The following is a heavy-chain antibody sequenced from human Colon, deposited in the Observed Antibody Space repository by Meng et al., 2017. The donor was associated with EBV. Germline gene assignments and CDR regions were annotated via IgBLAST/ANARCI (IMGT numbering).Heavy chain of an antibody. CDR2: IYHSGST. V-gene: IGHV4-4*02. CDR3: ARGGYYSFDY. CDR1: GGSISSVYW. Sequence: QVQLQGSSPGLVEPADTLSLTCDVSGGSISSVYWWTWVRQSPGKGLEWIGEIYHSGSTNYNPSLKSRVTISVDKSKNQFSLKLTSVTAADTAVYYCARGGYYSFDYWGQRTLVTVSS. J-gene: IGHJ4*02. D-gene: IGHD1-26*01.